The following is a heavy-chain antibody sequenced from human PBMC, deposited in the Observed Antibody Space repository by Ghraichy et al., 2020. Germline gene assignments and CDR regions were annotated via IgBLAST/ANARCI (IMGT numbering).Heavy chain of an antibody. J-gene: IGHJ4*02. CDR1: GFTFSSHH. V-gene: IGHV3-48*02. Sequence: GALRLSCAASGFTFSSHHMNWVRQAPGKGLEWVSFISSSSSAIYYTDSVKGRFTISRDDAKNSLHLQMNSLRDEDTAVYYCAGDNGDYWGQGTLVTVSS. D-gene: IGHD3-16*02. CDR2: ISSSSSAI. CDR3: AGDNGDY.